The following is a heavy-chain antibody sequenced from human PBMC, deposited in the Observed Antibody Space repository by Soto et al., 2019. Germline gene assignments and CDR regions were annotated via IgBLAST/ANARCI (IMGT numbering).Heavy chain of an antibody. J-gene: IGHJ6*02. CDR1: GYSFTSYW. D-gene: IGHD6-19*01. CDR2: IYPGDSDT. V-gene: IGHV5-51*01. Sequence: GESLKISCKGSGYSFTSYWIGWVRQMPGKGLEWMGIIYPGDSDTRYSPSFQGQVTISADKSISTAYLQWSSLKASDTAIYYCARQGGTGWHRHYRLAVWGQGTTVTVAS. CDR3: ARQGGTGWHRHYRLAV.